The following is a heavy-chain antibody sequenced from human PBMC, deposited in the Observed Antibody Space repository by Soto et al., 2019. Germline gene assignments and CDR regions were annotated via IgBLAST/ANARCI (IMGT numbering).Heavy chain of an antibody. CDR3: AGARSYDFWSGYYGWFDP. D-gene: IGHD3-3*01. CDR1: GGTFSSYT. CDR2: IIPILGIA. J-gene: IGHJ5*02. Sequence: SVKVSCKASGGTFSSYTISWVRQAPGQGLEWMGRIIPILGIANYAQKFQGRVTITADKSTSTAYMELSSLRSEDTAVYYCAGARSYDFWSGYYGWFDPWGQGTLVTVSS. V-gene: IGHV1-69*02.